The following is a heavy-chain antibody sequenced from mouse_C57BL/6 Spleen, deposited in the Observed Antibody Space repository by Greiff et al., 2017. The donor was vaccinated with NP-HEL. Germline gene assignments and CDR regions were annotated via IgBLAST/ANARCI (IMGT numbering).Heavy chain of an antibody. Sequence: EVQLQQSGAELVRPGASVKLSCTASGFNIKDDYMHWVKQRPEQGLEWIGWIDPENGDTEYASKFQGKATIPADTSSNTAYLQLSSLTSEDTAVYYCTIYYSNYAYWGQGTLVTVSA. J-gene: IGHJ3*01. V-gene: IGHV14-4*01. D-gene: IGHD2-5*01. CDR1: GFNIKDDY. CDR2: IDPENGDT. CDR3: TIYYSNYAY.